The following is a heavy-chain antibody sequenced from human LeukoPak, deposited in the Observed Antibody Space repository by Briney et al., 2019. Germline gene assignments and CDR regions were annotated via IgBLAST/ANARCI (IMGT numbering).Heavy chain of an antibody. V-gene: IGHV3-21*01. D-gene: IGHD1-1*01. CDR3: ATYNWTDHSPDAFDI. CDR2: ISSGSSDS. J-gene: IGHJ3*02. Sequence: GGSLRLSCTVSVFTFRSYSMNWVRQAPEKALEWVSSISSGSSDSYYADSVKGRFTISRDKAKNSLYLQMNSLRAEDTAVYYCATYNWTDHSPDAFDIWGQGTMVTVSS. CDR1: VFTFRSYS.